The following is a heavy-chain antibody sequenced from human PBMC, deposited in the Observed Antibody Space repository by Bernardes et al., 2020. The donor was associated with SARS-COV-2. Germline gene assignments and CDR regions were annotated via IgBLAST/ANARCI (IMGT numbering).Heavy chain of an antibody. CDR1: GFTFSSYA. Sequence: GGSLRLSCAASGFTFSSYAMSWVRQAPGKGLEWVSAISGSGGSTYYADSVKGRFTISRDNSKNTLYLQMNSLRAEDTAVYYCANALCSITSCYNYYGMDVWGQGTTVTVSS. D-gene: IGHD2-2*02. CDR2: ISGSGGST. J-gene: IGHJ6*02. CDR3: ANALCSITSCYNYYGMDV. V-gene: IGHV3-23*01.